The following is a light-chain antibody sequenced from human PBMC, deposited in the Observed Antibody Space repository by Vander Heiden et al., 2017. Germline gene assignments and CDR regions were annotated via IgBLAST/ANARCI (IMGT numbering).Light chain of an antibody. CDR2: QDS. J-gene: IGLJ1*01. CDR1: KLGDKY. Sequence: SSELSQPPPVSVSPGQTASITCSGNKLGDKYACWYQQKPGQSPVLVIYQDSKRPSGIPERFSGSNSGNTATLTISGTQAMDEADYYCQVWDSSTAVFGTGTKVTVL. CDR3: QVWDSSTAV. V-gene: IGLV3-1*01.